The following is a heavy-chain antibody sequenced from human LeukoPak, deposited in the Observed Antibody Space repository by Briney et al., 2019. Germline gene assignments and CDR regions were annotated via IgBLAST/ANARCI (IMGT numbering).Heavy chain of an antibody. D-gene: IGHD2-8*01. V-gene: IGHV4-61*02. CDR1: GGSISSGSYY. CDR2: VYTSGST. Sequence: SETLSLTXTVSGGSISSGSYYWSWIRQPAGKGLDWIGRVYTSGSTNYNPSLKSRVTISVDTSKNQFSLKLSSVTAADTVVYYCARDPYGKNWFDPWGQGTLVTVSS. J-gene: IGHJ5*02. CDR3: ARDPYGKNWFDP.